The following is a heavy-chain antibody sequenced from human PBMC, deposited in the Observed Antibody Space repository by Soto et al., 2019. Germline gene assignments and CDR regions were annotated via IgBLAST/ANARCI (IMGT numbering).Heavy chain of an antibody. J-gene: IGHJ6*02. CDR3: ARVRESSGDYYYYGMDV. D-gene: IGHD7-27*01. V-gene: IGHV4-34*01. Sequence: PSETLSLTCTVSGDSVKSYFWNWIRQPPGKGLEWIGEINHSGSTNYNPSLKSRVTISVDTSKNQFSLKLSSVTAADTAVYYCARVRESSGDYYYYGMDVWGQGTTVTVSS. CDR2: INHSGST. CDR1: GDSVKSYF.